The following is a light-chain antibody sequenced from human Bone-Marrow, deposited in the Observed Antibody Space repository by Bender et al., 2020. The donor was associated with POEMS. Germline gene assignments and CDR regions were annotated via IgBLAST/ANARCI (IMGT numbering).Light chain of an antibody. Sequence: QSALTQAASVSGSPGQSITISCTGASSDFGTYNLVSWYQQHPGKVPKLLIYEVNQRPPGVSNRFSGSKSGNTASLIISGLQAEDEADYYCCSYAGSTTFAVFGGGTKLTVL. CDR3: CSYAGSTTFAV. CDR1: SSDFGTYNL. V-gene: IGLV2-23*02. J-gene: IGLJ2*01. CDR2: EVN.